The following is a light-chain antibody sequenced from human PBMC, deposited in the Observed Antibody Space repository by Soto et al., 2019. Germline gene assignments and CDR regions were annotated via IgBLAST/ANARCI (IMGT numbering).Light chain of an antibody. J-gene: IGKJ1*01. CDR3: QQYASSPWT. V-gene: IGKV3-20*01. CDR1: QTVRNTY. CDR2: DAS. Sequence: EFVLTQSPGTLSLSPGERATLSCRASQTVRNTYLAWYQQKPGQAPRLLIYDASSRATGIPDRFSGGGSGTEFTLTINSLQSEDLAVYYCQQYASSPWTFGQGTKVEIK.